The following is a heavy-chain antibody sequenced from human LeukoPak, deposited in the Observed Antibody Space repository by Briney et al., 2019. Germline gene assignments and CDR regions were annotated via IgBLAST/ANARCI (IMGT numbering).Heavy chain of an antibody. V-gene: IGHV3-74*01. CDR3: ARDRRDGYNFNY. J-gene: IGHJ4*02. D-gene: IGHD5-24*01. Sequence: GGSLRLSCAASGFTFSDYWMYWVRQAPGKGLVWVSRINSDGSSTSYADSVKGRFTISRDNAKNTLNLQMNSLRAEDTAVYYCARDRRDGYNFNYWGQGTLVTVSS. CDR1: GFTFSDYW. CDR2: INSDGSST.